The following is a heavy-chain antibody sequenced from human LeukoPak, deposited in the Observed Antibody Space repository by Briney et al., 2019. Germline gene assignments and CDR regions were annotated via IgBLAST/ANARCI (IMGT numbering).Heavy chain of an antibody. Sequence: PSQTLSLTCTVSGGYISSGGYCWSWIRQHPEKGLEWIGYICHSGSTGYNPPLQSRVTISVGMSKNQFSLELTSVTAADTAVYYCARSRGYCSGGTCYRWWFDPWGQGTLVTVSA. V-gene: IGHV4-31*03. J-gene: IGHJ5*02. CDR2: ICHSGST. CDR1: GGYISSGGYC. CDR3: ARSRGYCSGGTCYRWWFDP. D-gene: IGHD2-15*01.